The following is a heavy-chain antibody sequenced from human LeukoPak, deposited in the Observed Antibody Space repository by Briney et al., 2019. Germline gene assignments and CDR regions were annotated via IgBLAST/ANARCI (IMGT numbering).Heavy chain of an antibody. CDR1: GGSISSYY. J-gene: IGHJ2*01. CDR2: IYYSGSA. D-gene: IGHD1-1*01. Sequence: SETLSLTCTVSGGSISSYYWSRIRQPPGKGLEWIGFIYYSGSATYNPSLKSRVTISVDTSMNQFTLDLSSVTAADTAVYYCARRPPNWNEWYLDLWGRGTLVTVSS. V-gene: IGHV4-59*08. CDR3: ARRPPNWNEWYLDL.